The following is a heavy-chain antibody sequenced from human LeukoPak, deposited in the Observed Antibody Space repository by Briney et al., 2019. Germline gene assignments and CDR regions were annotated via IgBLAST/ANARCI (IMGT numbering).Heavy chain of an antibody. D-gene: IGHD6-13*01. J-gene: IGHJ4*02. CDR3: ARLSGVAAGLYYFDY. V-gene: IGHV1-69*05. Sequence: GASVKVSCKASGGTFSSYAISWVRQAPGQGLEWMGGIIPIFGTANYAQKFQGRVTITTDESTSTAYMELSSLRSEDTAVYYCARLSGVAAGLYYFDYWGQGTLVTVSS. CDR2: IIPIFGTA. CDR1: GGTFSSYA.